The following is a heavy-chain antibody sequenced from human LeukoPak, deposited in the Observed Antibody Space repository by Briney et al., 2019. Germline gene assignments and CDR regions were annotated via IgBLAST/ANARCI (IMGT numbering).Heavy chain of an antibody. CDR2: IYYTGST. CDR3: ARVASSVPDY. D-gene: IGHD3-10*01. J-gene: IGHJ4*02. CDR1: GGSISGFY. Sequence: SETLSLTCAVSGGSISGFYWSWIRRPPGKGLEWFGYIYYTGSTNYNPSLKSRVTISVDTSMNQFSLRLTSVTAADTAVYYCARVASSVPDYWGQGTLVTVSP. V-gene: IGHV4-59*08.